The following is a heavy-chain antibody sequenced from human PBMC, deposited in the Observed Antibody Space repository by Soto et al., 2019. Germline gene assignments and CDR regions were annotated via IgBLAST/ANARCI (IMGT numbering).Heavy chain of an antibody. Sequence: QVQLQESGPGLVRPSETLSLTCTVSGGSISSYYWSWIRQPPGKGLEWIGYIYYSGSANYNPSPKSRVTISVDTPKNQFSLKLSSATAADTAVYYCARNYGGNVDYWGQGTLVTVSS. CDR3: ARNYGGNVDY. CDR2: IYYSGSA. CDR1: GGSISSYY. V-gene: IGHV4-59*08. D-gene: IGHD4-17*01. J-gene: IGHJ4*02.